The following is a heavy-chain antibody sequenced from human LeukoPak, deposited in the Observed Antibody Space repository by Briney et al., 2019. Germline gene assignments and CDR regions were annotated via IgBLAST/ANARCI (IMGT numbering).Heavy chain of an antibody. Sequence: PSETLSLTCTVSGGSISSSSYYWGWIRQPPGKGLEWIGSIYYSGSTYYNPSLKSRVTISVDTSKYQFSLKLSSVTAADTAVYYCARVGPTRERGYYYYYMDVWGKGTTVTVSS. V-gene: IGHV4-39*07. CDR2: IYYSGST. D-gene: IGHD1-26*01. J-gene: IGHJ6*03. CDR3: ARVGPTRERGYYYYYMDV. CDR1: GGSISSSSYY.